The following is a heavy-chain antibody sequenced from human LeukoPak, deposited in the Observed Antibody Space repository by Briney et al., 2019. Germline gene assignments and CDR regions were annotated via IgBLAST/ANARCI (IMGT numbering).Heavy chain of an antibody. Sequence: SVKVSCKASGGTFSSYAISWVRQAPGQGLEWMGGIIPIFGTANYAQKFQGRVTIAADESTSTAYMELSSLRSEDTAVYYCASTGRVHSGYAWDYWGQGTLVTVSS. CDR2: IIPIFGTA. J-gene: IGHJ4*02. CDR3: ASTGRVHSGYAWDY. V-gene: IGHV1-69*13. CDR1: GGTFSSYA. D-gene: IGHD5-12*01.